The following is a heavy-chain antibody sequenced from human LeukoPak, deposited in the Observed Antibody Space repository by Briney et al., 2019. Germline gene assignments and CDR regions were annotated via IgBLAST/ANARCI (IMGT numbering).Heavy chain of an antibody. V-gene: IGHV1-2*06. J-gene: IGHJ4*02. CDR1: GYTFTGYY. D-gene: IGHD5-18*01. CDR2: INPNSGGT. CDR3: ARDGGYSYGYDFDY. Sequence: ASVKVSCKASGYTFTGYYMHWVRQAPGQGLEWMGRINPNSGGTNYAQKFQGRVTMTRDTSISTAYMELSRLRSDATAVYYCARDGGYSYGYDFDYWGQGTLVTVSS.